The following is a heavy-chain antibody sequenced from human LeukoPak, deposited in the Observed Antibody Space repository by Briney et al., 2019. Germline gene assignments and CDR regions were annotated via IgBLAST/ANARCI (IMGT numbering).Heavy chain of an antibody. Sequence: SETLSLTCTVSGGSINSGTYYWGWIRQPPGKGLEWIGSMYYSGSTSYNPSLKSRVTISGDTSKNQFSLKLTSVTAADTAVYYCARLVDYWGQGTLVTVSS. V-gene: IGHV4-39*01. CDR3: ARLVDY. J-gene: IGHJ4*02. CDR2: MYYSGST. CDR1: GGSINSGTYY.